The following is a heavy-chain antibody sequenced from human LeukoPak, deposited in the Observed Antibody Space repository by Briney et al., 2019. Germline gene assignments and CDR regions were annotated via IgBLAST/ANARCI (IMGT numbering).Heavy chain of an antibody. J-gene: IGHJ4*02. D-gene: IGHD2-21*01. Sequence: GGSLRLSCVVSGFGFSGFSMSWVRQAPGKGLEWVAIMDEYGSDIFYVESVKGRFIISRANARNSLYLQMNNLRAEDTAVYYCARPRGCGSAGCNNFDYWGQGTLVTVSS. V-gene: IGHV3-7*01. CDR3: ARPRGCGSAGCNNFDY. CDR2: MDEYGSDI. CDR1: GFGFSGFS.